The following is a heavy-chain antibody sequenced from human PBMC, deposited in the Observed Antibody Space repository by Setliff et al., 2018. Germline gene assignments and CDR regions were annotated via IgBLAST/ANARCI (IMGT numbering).Heavy chain of an antibody. CDR2: INGDGTIT. J-gene: IGHJ6*03. CDR1: GFTFSKYW. D-gene: IGHD7-27*01. CDR3: ASIDWGENFYNMDV. Sequence: GGSLRLSCGASGFTFSKYWMYWVRQVPGKGLVWVSRINGDGTITNYADSVKGRFTISRDNAKNTLYLQMNSLRGEDTAVYFCASIDWGENFYNMDVWGKGTAVTVS. V-gene: IGHV3-74*01.